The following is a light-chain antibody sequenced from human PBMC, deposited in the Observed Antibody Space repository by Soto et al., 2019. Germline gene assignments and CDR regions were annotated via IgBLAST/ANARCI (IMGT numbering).Light chain of an antibody. CDR2: AAS. CDR1: QSISSY. J-gene: IGKJ1*01. V-gene: IGKV1-39*01. CDR3: PQSYSTPWT. Sequence: DIQMTQSPSSLSASVGDRVTITCRASQSISSYLNWYQQKPGKAPKLLIYAASSLQSEVPSRFSGSGSGTDFTLTISSLQPEDFATYYCPQSYSTPWTFGQGTKVEIK.